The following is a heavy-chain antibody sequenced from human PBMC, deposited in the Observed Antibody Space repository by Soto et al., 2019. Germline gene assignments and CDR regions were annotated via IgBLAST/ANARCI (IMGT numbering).Heavy chain of an antibody. J-gene: IGHJ6*02. V-gene: IGHV1-69*13. CDR2: IIPIFGTA. D-gene: IGHD3-3*01. Sequence: SVKVSCKASGGTLSSYAISWVRQAPGQGLEWMGGIIPIFGTANYAQKFQGRVTITADESTSTAYMELSSLRSEDTAVYYCARDTSHYVTIFGVVIVPDYYYGLAVWGQGPTVTVSS. CDR1: GGTLSSYA. CDR3: ARDTSHYVTIFGVVIVPDYYYGLAV.